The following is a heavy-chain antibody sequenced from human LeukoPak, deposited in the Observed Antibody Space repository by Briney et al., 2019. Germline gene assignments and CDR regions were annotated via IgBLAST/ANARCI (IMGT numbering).Heavy chain of an antibody. D-gene: IGHD2-15*01. J-gene: IGHJ4*02. CDR3: ARVLGYCSGGSCYFSERDY. CDR1: GFTFNNYA. V-gene: IGHV3-23*01. Sequence: GGSLRLSCAASGFTFNNYAMSWVRQAPGKGPEWVSGISGSGGNSYYADSVKGRFTISRDNSKNTLYLQMNSLRAEDTAVYYCARVLGYCSGGSCYFSERDYWGQGTLVTVSS. CDR2: ISGSGGNS.